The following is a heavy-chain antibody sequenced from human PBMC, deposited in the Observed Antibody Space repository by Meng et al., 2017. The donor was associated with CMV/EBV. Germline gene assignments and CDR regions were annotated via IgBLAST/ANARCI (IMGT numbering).Heavy chain of an antibody. CDR2: IRYDGSNK. V-gene: IGHV3-30*02. J-gene: IGHJ6*02. CDR3: ANNHYYGMDV. CDR1: GFTFSSYG. Sequence: GESLKTSCAASGFTFSSYGMHLVRQAPGKGLEWVAFIRYDGSNKYYADSVKGRFNISRDNSKNTLYLQMNSLRAEDTAVYYCANNHYYGMDVWGQGTTVIVSS.